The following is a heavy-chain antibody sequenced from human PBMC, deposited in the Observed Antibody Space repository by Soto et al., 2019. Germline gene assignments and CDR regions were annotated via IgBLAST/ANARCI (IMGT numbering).Heavy chain of an antibody. CDR3: ARASYSSGDWFDP. CDR1: GGSISSGGYY. CDR2: IYYSGST. Sequence: TLSLTCTVSGGSISSGGYYWSWIRQYPGKGLEWIGYIYYSGSTYYNPSLKSRVTISVDTSRNQFSLKLSSVTAADTAVYYCARASYSSGDWFDPWGQGTLVTVSS. V-gene: IGHV4-31*03. D-gene: IGHD6-25*01. J-gene: IGHJ5*02.